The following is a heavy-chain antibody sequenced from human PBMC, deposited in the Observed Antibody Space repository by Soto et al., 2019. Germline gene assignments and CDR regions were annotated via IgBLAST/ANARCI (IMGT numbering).Heavy chain of an antibody. J-gene: IGHJ6*02. CDR2: INAGNGNT. V-gene: IGHV1-3*01. CDR3: ARDSGGMDV. CDR1: GYTFTSYA. Sequence: ASVKVSCKTSGYTFTSYALHWVRQAPGQRLEWMGWINAGNGNTKYSQKYQGRVIITRDTSASTAYMELRSLRSEDTAVYYCARDSGGMDVWGQGTTVTVSS.